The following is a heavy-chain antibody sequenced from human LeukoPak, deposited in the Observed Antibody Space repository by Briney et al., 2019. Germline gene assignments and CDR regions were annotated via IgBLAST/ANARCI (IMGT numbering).Heavy chain of an antibody. CDR1: GYTFTGYV. CDR2: INPNSGGT. V-gene: IGHV1-2*02. J-gene: IGHJ4*02. CDR3: AREYCSGGGCHQGFDY. D-gene: IGHD2-15*01. Sequence: GASVKVSFKASGYTFTGYVMHWVRQAPGQGLEWMGCINPNSGGTKYGQTFQGRVTMTRDTSISTAYMELSRLTSDDTAVYYCAREYCSGGGCHQGFDYWGQGTVVAVSS.